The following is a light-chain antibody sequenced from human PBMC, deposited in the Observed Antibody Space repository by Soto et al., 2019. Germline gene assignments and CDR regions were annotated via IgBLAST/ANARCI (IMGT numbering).Light chain of an antibody. CDR2: GAS. CDR3: QQYDSSPLYT. J-gene: IGKJ2*01. Sequence: EIVLTQSPGTLSLSPGERATLSCRASQSVSSSYLAWYQQKPGQAPRLLIYGASSRATGIPDRFSDSGSGTDFTLTISRLEPEDFAVYYCQQYDSSPLYTFGQGTKLEIK. CDR1: QSVSSSY. V-gene: IGKV3-20*01.